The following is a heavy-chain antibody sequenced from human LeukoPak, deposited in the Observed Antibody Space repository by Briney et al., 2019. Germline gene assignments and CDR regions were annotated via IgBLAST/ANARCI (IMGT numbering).Heavy chain of an antibody. CDR3: ARARTEYCGGDCYAYYFDY. CDR1: GGSINSGGYY. D-gene: IGHD2-21*02. Sequence: SQTLSLTCTVSGGSINSGGYYWSWIRQHPGKGLEWIGYIYYSGSTSYNPSLKSRVTISVDTSKNQFSLKLSSVTAADTAVYYCARARTEYCGGDCYAYYFDYWGQGTLVTVSS. J-gene: IGHJ4*02. CDR2: IYYSGST. V-gene: IGHV4-30-4*08.